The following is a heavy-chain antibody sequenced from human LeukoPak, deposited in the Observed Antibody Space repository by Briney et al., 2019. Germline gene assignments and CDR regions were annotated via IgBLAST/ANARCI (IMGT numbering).Heavy chain of an antibody. V-gene: IGHV4-4*02. D-gene: IGHD3-10*01. J-gene: IGHJ5*02. CDR3: ARDSGTTGEVKFDP. CDR2: IYHSGST. Sequence: SGTLSLTCAVSGGSISSSNWWSWVRQPPEKGLEWIGEIYHSGSTNYNPSLKSRVTISVDKSKNQFSLKLMSVTAADTAVYYCARDSGTTGEVKFDPWGQGTLVTVSS. CDR1: GGSISSSNW.